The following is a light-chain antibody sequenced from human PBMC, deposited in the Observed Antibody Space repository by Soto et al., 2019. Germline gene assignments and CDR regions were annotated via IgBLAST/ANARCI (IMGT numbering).Light chain of an antibody. Sequence: IQMTQSPSTLSASVGDRVTITCRASQRISRWLAWYQQKPGKAPKLLIYDSSNLQSGVPSRFSGSGSGTEFTLTLTSLQPDDFATYSCQQYDSYSWTFGQGTTVEIK. J-gene: IGKJ1*01. CDR3: QQYDSYSWT. V-gene: IGKV1-5*01. CDR2: DSS. CDR1: QRISRW.